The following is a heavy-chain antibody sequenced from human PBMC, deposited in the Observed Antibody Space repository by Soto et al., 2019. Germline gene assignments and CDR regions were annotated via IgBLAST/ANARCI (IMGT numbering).Heavy chain of an antibody. Sequence: GALRLSCSASGFTFSSYAMHWVCQAPGKGLEYVSAISSNGGSTYYADSVKGRFTISRDNSKNTLYLQMSSLRAEDTAVYYCVKERNQTRIIAVAGLFDYWGQGTLVTVSS. CDR1: GFTFSSYA. V-gene: IGHV3-64D*06. J-gene: IGHJ4*02. CDR3: VKERNQTRIIAVAGLFDY. CDR2: ISSNGGST. D-gene: IGHD6-19*01.